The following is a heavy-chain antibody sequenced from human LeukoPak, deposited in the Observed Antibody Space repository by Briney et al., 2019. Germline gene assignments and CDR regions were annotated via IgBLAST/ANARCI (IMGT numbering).Heavy chain of an antibody. J-gene: IGHJ5*02. V-gene: IGHV5-51*01. CDR3: ARLAVADQKYNWFDP. Sequence: GESLKISCKGSGYSFTSYWIGWVRQMPGKGLEWMGIIYPGDSDTRYRPSFQGQVTISADKSISTAYLQWSSLKASDTAMYYCARLAVADQKYNWFDPWGQGTLVTVSS. D-gene: IGHD6-19*01. CDR2: IYPGDSDT. CDR1: GYSFTSYW.